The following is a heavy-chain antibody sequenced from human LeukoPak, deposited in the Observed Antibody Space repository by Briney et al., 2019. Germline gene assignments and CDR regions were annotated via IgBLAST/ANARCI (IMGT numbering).Heavy chain of an antibody. D-gene: IGHD5-18*01. V-gene: IGHV1-69*05. CDR3: ASSVPRGDTAMVKRIPDYYYYYYMDV. J-gene: IGHJ6*03. CDR1: GGTFSSYA. CDR2: IIPIFGTA. Sequence: GSSVKVSCKASGGTFSSYAISWVRQAPGQGLEWMGGIIPIFGTANYAQKFQGRVTITTDESTSTAYMELSSLRSEDTAVYYCASSVPRGDTAMVKRIPDYYYYYYMDVWGKGTTVTVSS.